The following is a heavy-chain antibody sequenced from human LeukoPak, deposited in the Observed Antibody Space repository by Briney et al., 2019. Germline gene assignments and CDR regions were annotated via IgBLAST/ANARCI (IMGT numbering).Heavy chain of an antibody. Sequence: GGSLRLSCAASGFTFSSYSMNWVRQAPGKGLEWVSSISSSSSYIYYTDSVKGRFTISRDNAKNSLYLQMNSLRAEDTAVYYCARDRGGYFDYWGQGTLVTVSS. CDR2: ISSSSSYI. V-gene: IGHV3-21*01. CDR3: ARDRGGYFDY. CDR1: GFTFSSYS. D-gene: IGHD4-23*01. J-gene: IGHJ4*02.